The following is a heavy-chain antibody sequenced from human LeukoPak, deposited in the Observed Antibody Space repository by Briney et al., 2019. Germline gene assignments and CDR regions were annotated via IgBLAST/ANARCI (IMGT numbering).Heavy chain of an antibody. CDR3: ARSGSGSYAFDI. V-gene: IGHV4-61*02. J-gene: IGHJ3*02. Sequence: SETLSLTCTVSGGSISSGSYYWSWIRQPAGKGLEWIGRIYTSGSTNYNPSLKSRVTISVDTSKNQFSLKLSSVTAADTAVYYCARSGSGSYAFDIWGQGTMVTVSS. CDR1: GGSISSGSYY. CDR2: IYTSGST. D-gene: IGHD3-10*01.